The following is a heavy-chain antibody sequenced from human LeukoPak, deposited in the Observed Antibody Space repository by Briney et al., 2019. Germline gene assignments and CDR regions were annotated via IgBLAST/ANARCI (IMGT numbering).Heavy chain of an antibody. D-gene: IGHD3-22*01. CDR3: ASRDYYDSSGYHDAFDI. Sequence: GGSLRPSCAASGFTVSSNYMSWVRQAPGKGLEWVSVIYSGGSTYYADSVKGRFTISRDNSKNTLYLQMNSLRAEDTAVYYCASRDYYDSSGYHDAFDIWGQGTMVTVSS. J-gene: IGHJ3*02. V-gene: IGHV3-53*01. CDR2: IYSGGST. CDR1: GFTVSSNY.